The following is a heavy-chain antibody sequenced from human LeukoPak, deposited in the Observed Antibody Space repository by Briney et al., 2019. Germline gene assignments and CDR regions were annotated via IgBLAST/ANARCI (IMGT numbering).Heavy chain of an antibody. J-gene: IGHJ4*02. Sequence: GGSLRLSCAASGFTVSSNYMSWVRQAPGQGLEWGSAISDNSGNTYYADSVKGRFTFSRDNSENTLYLQMNSLRAEDTALYYCSNGRTSSGTLQHDYWGQGTLVTVSS. V-gene: IGHV3-53*01. CDR3: SNGRTSSGTLQHDY. CDR1: GFTVSSNY. CDR2: ISDNSGNT. D-gene: IGHD6-19*01.